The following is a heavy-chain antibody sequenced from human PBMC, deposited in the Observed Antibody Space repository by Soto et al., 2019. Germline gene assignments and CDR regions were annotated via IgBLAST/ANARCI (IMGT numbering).Heavy chain of an antibody. Sequence: QVQLRESGPGLVRPSETLSLTCNVSGGSITGYYWSWIRRPPGKGLEWIGYIYDSGTTTYNAALKSRVTISADTSKNQFSLKLRSVTAADTAVYYCARRNYGEEGYFFDFWGQGLLGTVSS. V-gene: IGHV4-59*08. CDR3: ARRNYGEEGYFFDF. D-gene: IGHD4-17*01. CDR1: GGSITGYY. CDR2: IYDSGTT. J-gene: IGHJ4*02.